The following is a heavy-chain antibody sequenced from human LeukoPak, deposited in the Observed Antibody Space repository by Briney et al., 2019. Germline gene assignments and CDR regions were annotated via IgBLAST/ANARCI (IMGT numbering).Heavy chain of an antibody. CDR1: GFTFSSYR. CDR3: ARDGYYYGSGSYYKVDFDY. J-gene: IGHJ4*02. V-gene: IGHV3-48*01. Sequence: GGSLRLSCAASGFTFSSYRMNWVRQAPGKGLEWVSYISSSSSTIYYADSVKGRFTISRDNAKNSLYLQMNSLRAEDTAVYYCARDGYYYGSGSYYKVDFDYWGQGTLVTVSS. D-gene: IGHD3-10*01. CDR2: ISSSSSTI.